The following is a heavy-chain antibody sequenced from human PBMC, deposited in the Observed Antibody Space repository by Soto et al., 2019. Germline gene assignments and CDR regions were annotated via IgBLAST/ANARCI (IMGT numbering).Heavy chain of an antibody. CDR1: GFTFSSYW. D-gene: IGHD3-16*02. CDR3: ARGWFMITFGGVIVIDYFDY. Sequence: GGSLRLSCAASGFTFSSYWMSWVRQAPGKGLERVANIKQDGSEKYYVDSVKGRFTISRDNAKNSLYLQMNSLRAEDTAVYYFARGWFMITFGGVIVIDYFDYWGQGTLVTVSS. V-gene: IGHV3-7*01. CDR2: IKQDGSEK. J-gene: IGHJ4*02.